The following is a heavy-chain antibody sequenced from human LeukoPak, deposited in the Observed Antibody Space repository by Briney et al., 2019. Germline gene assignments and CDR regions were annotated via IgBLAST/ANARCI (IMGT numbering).Heavy chain of an antibody. V-gene: IGHV3-30*03. D-gene: IGHD1-26*01. CDR1: GFTFSSYG. CDR2: ISYDGSNK. Sequence: GGSLRLSCAASGFTFSSYGMHWVRQAPGKGLEWVAVISYDGSNKYYADSVKGRFTISRDNSKNTPYLQMNSLRAEDTAVYYCAYLMGAARPYDAFDIWGQGTMVTVSS. J-gene: IGHJ3*02. CDR3: AYLMGAARPYDAFDI.